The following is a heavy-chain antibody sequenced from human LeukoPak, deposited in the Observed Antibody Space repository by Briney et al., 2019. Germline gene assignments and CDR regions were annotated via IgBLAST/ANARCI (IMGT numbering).Heavy chain of an antibody. Sequence: PSETLSLTCTVSGGSISSYYWSWIRQPPGKGLEWIGYIYYSGSTNYNPSLKSRVTISVDTSKNQFSLKLSSVTAADTAVYYCARGDILTGYPFRYYYYMDVWGKGTTVTISS. D-gene: IGHD3-9*01. J-gene: IGHJ6*03. CDR2: IYYSGST. V-gene: IGHV4-59*01. CDR3: ARGDILTGYPFRYYYYMDV. CDR1: GGSISSYY.